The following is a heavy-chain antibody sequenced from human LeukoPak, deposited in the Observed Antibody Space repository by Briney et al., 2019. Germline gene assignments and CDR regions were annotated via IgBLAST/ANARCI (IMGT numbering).Heavy chain of an antibody. J-gene: IGHJ6*03. CDR2: INHSGST. CDR3: RGGSPYYYYYYMDV. CDR1: GGSFSGYY. Sequence: SETLSLTCAVYGGSFSGYYWSWIRQPPGKGLEWIGEINHSGSTNYNLSLKSRVTISVDTSKNQFSLKLSSVTAADTAVYYCRGGSPYYYYYYMDVWGKGTTVTVSS. D-gene: IGHD3-3*01. V-gene: IGHV4-34*01.